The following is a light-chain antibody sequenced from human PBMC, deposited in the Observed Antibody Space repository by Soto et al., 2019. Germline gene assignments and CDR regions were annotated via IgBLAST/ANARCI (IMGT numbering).Light chain of an antibody. CDR1: QTFSTSY. J-gene: IGKJ5*01. V-gene: IGKV3-20*01. CDR2: GSS. CDR3: QQYGGSPIT. Sequence: EVVLTQSPGTLSLSPGERATLSCRASQTFSTSYLAWYQQKPGQAPRLLIYGSSSRATGIPDRFSGHGSGTDFTLTISRLEPEGFAVYYCQQYGGSPITFGQGTRLEVK.